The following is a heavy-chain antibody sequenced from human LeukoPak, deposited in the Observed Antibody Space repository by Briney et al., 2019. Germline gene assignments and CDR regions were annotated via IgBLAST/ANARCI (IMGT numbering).Heavy chain of an antibody. V-gene: IGHV4-31*03. D-gene: IGHD3-22*01. CDR2: IYYSGST. CDR1: GGSISSGGYH. J-gene: IGHJ4*02. Sequence: SETLSLTCTVSGGSISSGGYHWSWIRQHPGKGLEWIGYIYYSGSTYYNPALKSRVTISVDTSKNQFSLKLSSVTAADTAVYYCAREAGTTEPAYDSSGYYYGGDFDYWGQGTLVTVSS. CDR3: AREAGTTEPAYDSSGYYYGGDFDY.